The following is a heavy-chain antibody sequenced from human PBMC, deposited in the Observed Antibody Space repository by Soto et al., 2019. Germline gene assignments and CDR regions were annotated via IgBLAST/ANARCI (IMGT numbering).Heavy chain of an antibody. CDR3: ARDDYGENDLYYYYGMDV. D-gene: IGHD4-17*01. Sequence: QVQLVESGGGVVQPGRSLRLSCAASGFTFSSYGMHWVRQAPGKGLEWVAVIGYDGSNKYYADSVKGRFTISRDNSKNTLYLQMNSLRAEDTAVYYCARDDYGENDLYYYYGMDVWGQGTTVTVSS. V-gene: IGHV3-33*01. J-gene: IGHJ6*02. CDR1: GFTFSSYG. CDR2: IGYDGSNK.